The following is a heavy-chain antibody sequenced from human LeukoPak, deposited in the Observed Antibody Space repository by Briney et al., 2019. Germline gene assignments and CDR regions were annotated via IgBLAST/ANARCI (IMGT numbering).Heavy chain of an antibody. CDR2: INSDGSST. CDR3: ATGVQLVRYFDY. Sequence: AGGSLRLSCAAPGFTFSSYWRNWFRKAQGKGLVGFSGINSDGSSTSYADSVKGRFTISRDNAKNTLYLQMNSLRAEDTAVYYCATGVQLVRYFDYWGQGTLVTVSS. V-gene: IGHV3-74*01. J-gene: IGHJ4*02. D-gene: IGHD6-13*01. CDR1: GFTFSSYW.